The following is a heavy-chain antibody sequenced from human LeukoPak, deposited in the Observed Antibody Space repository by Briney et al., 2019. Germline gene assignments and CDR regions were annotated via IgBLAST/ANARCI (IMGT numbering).Heavy chain of an antibody. J-gene: IGHJ2*01. V-gene: IGHV4-39*01. CDR3: ARRYYDFWSGYSTYWYFDL. Sequence: SETLSLTCTVSGGSISSSSYYWGWIRQPPGKGLEWIGSIYYSGSTYYNPSLKSRVTISVDTSKNQFSLKLSSVTAADTAVYYCARRYYDFWSGYSTYWYFDLWGRGTLVTVSS. CDR2: IYYSGST. CDR1: GGSISSSSYY. D-gene: IGHD3-3*01.